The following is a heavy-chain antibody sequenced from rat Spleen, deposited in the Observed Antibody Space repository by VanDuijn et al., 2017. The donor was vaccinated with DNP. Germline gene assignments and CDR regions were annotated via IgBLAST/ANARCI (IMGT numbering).Heavy chain of an antibody. V-gene: IGHV5S23*01. CDR2: ISPSGGFT. Sequence: GDLVQPGRSLKLSCAASGFTFSNYDMAWARQAPTKGLEWVASISPSGGFTYYHDSVKGRFTVSRDNAKSSLYLQMDSLRSEDTATYYCARHDYSALFAYWGQGTLVTVSS. CDR3: ARHDYSALFAY. D-gene: IGHD1-1*01. J-gene: IGHJ3*01. CDR1: GFTFSNYD.